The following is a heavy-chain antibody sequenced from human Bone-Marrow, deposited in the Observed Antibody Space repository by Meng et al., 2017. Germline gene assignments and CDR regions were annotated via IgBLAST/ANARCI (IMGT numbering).Heavy chain of an antibody. D-gene: IGHD4-17*01. CDR3: ARPDYGDYLYYFDY. V-gene: IGHV4-4*02. CDR2: IYQSGST. CDR1: GGSISSSNC. Sequence: ARLQGSGPGLVKPSGTLSLTCAVAGGSISSSNCWSWVRQPPGKGLEWIGEIYQSGSTNYNPSLKSRVTISVDKSKNQFSLKLSSVTAADTAVYYCARPDYGDYLYYFDYWGQGALVTVSS. J-gene: IGHJ4*02.